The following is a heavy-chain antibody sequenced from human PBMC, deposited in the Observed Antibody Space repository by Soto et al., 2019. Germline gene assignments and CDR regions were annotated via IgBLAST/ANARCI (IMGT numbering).Heavy chain of an antibody. CDR1: GGSFSGYY. CDR2: INHSGST. CDR3: ARVLVAYRWEHPYYFVY. V-gene: IGHV4-34*01. J-gene: IGHJ4*02. D-gene: IGHD1-26*01. Sequence: LSLTCAVYGGSFSGYYWSLIRQPPGKGLEWIGEINHSGSTNYNPSLKSRVTISVDTSKNQFSLKLSSVTAADTAVYYCARVLVAYRWEHPYYFVYWGQGTLVTVSS.